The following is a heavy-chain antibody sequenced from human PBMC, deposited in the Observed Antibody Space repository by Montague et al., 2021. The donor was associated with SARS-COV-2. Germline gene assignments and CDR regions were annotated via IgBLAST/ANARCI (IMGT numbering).Heavy chain of an antibody. Sequence: SETLSLTCSVSGYSISSNCYYWSRIPPPQGMGLEWNGSDSYSGSNNYNPYIERRVTIAIDTSKNQFSLKPSTVTAADTTVYYCARHSSMWHRIDYWGQGTLVTVSS. J-gene: IGHJ4*02. V-gene: IGHV4-39*01. D-gene: IGHD6-19*01. CDR2: DSYSGSN. CDR3: ARHSSMWHRIDY. CDR1: GYSISSNCYY.